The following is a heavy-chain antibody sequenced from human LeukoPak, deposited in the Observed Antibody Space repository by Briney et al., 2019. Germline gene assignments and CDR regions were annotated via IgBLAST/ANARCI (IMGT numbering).Heavy chain of an antibody. CDR1: GGSISSYY. CDR2: IYYSGST. CDR3: ARAGGRGVVTAIAY. Sequence: SETLSLTCTVSGGSISSYYWSWIRQPPGKGLEWIGYIYYSGSTNYNPSLKSRVTISVDRSKNQFSLKLSSVTAADTAVYYCARAGGRGVVTAIAYWGQGTLVTVSS. V-gene: IGHV4-59*12. D-gene: IGHD2-21*02. J-gene: IGHJ4*02.